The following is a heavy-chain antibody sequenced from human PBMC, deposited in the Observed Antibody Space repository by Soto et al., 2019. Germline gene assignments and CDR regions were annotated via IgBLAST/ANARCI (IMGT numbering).Heavy chain of an antibody. CDR2: INPNSGIT. CDR1: GYRFTSYY. V-gene: IGHV1-46*03. CDR3: ARSRGAAAGSNWFDP. D-gene: IGHD6-13*01. J-gene: IGHJ5*02. Sequence: QVQVVQSGAEVKKPGASVKISCKASGYRFTSYYMHWVRQAPGQGLEWMGIINPNSGITNYAQNFQGRVTMTRDTSTSTVYMELSSLKSEDTAVYYCARSRGAAAGSNWFDPWGQGTLVTVSS.